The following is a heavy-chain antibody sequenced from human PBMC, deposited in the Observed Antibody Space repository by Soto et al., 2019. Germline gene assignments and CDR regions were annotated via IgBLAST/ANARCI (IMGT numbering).Heavy chain of an antibody. CDR1: GGTFSSYA. Sequence: SVKVSCKASGGTFSSYAISWVRQAPGQGLEWMGGIIPIFGTANYAQKFQGRVTITADESTSTAYMELSSLRSEDTAVYYCARDYDFWSGQFRMDVWGQGTTVTVSS. D-gene: IGHD3-3*01. CDR3: ARDYDFWSGQFRMDV. J-gene: IGHJ6*02. V-gene: IGHV1-69*13. CDR2: IIPIFGTA.